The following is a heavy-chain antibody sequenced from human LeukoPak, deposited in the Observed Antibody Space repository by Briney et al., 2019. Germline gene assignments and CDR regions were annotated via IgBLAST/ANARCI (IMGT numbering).Heavy chain of an antibody. D-gene: IGHD4-17*01. CDR3: ARKDYGDYGGYYYGMDV. V-gene: IGHV3-33*01. J-gene: IGHJ6*02. CDR1: GFTFSSYG. CDR2: IWYDGSNK. Sequence: PGGSLRLSCAASGFTFSSYGMHWVRQAPGKGLEWVAVIWYDGSNKYYADSVKGRFTISRDNSKNTLYLQMNSLRAEDTAVYYCARKDYGDYGGYYYGMDVWGQGTTVTVSS.